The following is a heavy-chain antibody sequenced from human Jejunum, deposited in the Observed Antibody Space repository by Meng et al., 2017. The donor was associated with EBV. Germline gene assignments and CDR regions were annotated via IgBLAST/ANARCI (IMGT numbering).Heavy chain of an antibody. CDR2: ISNDGTFE. CDR1: GFSFSSFA. V-gene: IGHV3-30*14. J-gene: IGHJ4*02. Sequence: QVQGVGSGGGVFQSGRALTLACAASGFSFSSFAMHWVRQAPGKGLEWVAVISNDGTFEHYADSVKGRFTISRDDSKNTVYLQMSSLRGEDTAVYYCGRESNNGGSYYAHWGQGTLVTVSS. D-gene: IGHD1-26*01. CDR3: GRESNNGGSYYAH.